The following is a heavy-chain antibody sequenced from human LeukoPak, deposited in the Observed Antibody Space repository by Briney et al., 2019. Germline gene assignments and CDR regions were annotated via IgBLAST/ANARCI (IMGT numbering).Heavy chain of an antibody. D-gene: IGHD6-6*01. CDR3: AKAPIQYSSLAFFDY. Sequence: GGSLGLSCAASGFTFSSYGMHWVRQALAKGLQWVAFIRYDGNNKYYADSVKGRFTISRDNSKNTLYLQMNSLRAEDTAVYYCAKAPIQYSSLAFFDYWGQGTLVTVSS. V-gene: IGHV3-30*02. J-gene: IGHJ4*02. CDR2: IRYDGNNK. CDR1: GFTFSSYG.